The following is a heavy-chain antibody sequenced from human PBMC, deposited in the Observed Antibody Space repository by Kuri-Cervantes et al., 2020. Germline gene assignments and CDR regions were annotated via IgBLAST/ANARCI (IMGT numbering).Heavy chain of an antibody. Sequence: GESLKISCAASGFTVSSDYMSWVRQAPGKGLEWVSVIYSGGSTYYADSVKGRFTISRDNSKNTVYLRMDSLRDEDTAVYYCAKGGAIYSTRSYATYYFDYWGQGTLVTVSS. D-gene: IGHD2-15*01. CDR3: AKGGAIYSTRSYATYYFDY. CDR2: IYSGGST. CDR1: GFTVSSDY. V-gene: IGHV3-53*01. J-gene: IGHJ4*02.